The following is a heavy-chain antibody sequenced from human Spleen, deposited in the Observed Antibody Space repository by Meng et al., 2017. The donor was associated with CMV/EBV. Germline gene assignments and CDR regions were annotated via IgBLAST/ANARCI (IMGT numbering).Heavy chain of an antibody. CDR1: GGSFSGYY. CDR2: INHSGST. D-gene: IGHD3-16*01. V-gene: IGHV4-34*01. Sequence: SETLSLTCAVYGGSFSGYYWSWIRQPPGKGLEWIGEINHSGSTNYNPSLKSRVTISVDTSKNQFSLKLSSVTAAYTAVYYCAGPGGLQGNYYYYGMDVWGQGTTVTVSS. J-gene: IGHJ6*02. CDR3: AGPGGLQGNYYYYGMDV.